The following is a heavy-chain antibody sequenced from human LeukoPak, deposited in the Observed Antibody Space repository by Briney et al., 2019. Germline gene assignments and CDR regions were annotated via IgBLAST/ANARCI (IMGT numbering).Heavy chain of an antibody. CDR3: ARDYSSSGWYGY. CDR2: IYYSGST. D-gene: IGHD6-19*01. V-gene: IGHV4-59*12. CDR1: GGSISSYY. Sequence: PSETLSLTCTVSGGSISSYYWSWIRQPPGKGLEWIGYIYYSGSTYYNPSLKSRVSISVDTSKNQFSLNLTSVTAADTAIYYCARDYSSSGWYGYWGQGTLATVSS. J-gene: IGHJ4*02.